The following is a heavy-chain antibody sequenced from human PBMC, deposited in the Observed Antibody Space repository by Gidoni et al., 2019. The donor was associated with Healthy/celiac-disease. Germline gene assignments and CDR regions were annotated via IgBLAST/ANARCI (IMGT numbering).Heavy chain of an antibody. CDR2: INAGNGNT. J-gene: IGHJ6*02. CDR3: AREGVAARPYYYYCMDV. D-gene: IGHD6-6*01. Sequence: QVQPVQSGAVVKKPGASVKVSCKASGYTFTSYAMHWVRQAPGQRLEWMGWINAGNGNTKYSQTFQGRVTITRDTSASTAYMELSSLRSEDTAVYYCAREGVAARPYYYYCMDVWGQGTTVTVSS. CDR1: GYTFTSYA. V-gene: IGHV1-3*01.